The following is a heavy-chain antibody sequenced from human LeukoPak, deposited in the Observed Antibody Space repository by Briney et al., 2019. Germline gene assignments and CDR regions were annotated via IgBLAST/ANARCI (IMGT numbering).Heavy chain of an antibody. Sequence: ASVKVSCKASGGTFSSYAISWVRQAPGQGLEWMGGIIPIFGTANYAQKFQGRVTITADKSTSTAYMELSSLRSEDTAVYYCARDRGDIVVVPAAIWFDPWGQGTLVIVSS. D-gene: IGHD2-2*01. CDR2: IIPIFGTA. CDR3: ARDRGDIVVVPAAIWFDP. CDR1: GGTFSSYA. V-gene: IGHV1-69*06. J-gene: IGHJ5*02.